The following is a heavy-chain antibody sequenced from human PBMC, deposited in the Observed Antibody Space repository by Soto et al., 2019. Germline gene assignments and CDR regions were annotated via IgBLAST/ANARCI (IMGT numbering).Heavy chain of an antibody. Sequence: EGSLILSCAASGFTSSSYRMNWVRQAPGKGLEWVSSISSSSSYIYYADSVRGRFTISRDNAKNSLYLQMNSLRAEDTAVYYCTRDKQSDYWGQATLVTVSS. V-gene: IGHV3-21*01. CDR1: GFTSSSYR. CDR2: ISSSSSYI. CDR3: TRDKQSDY. D-gene: IGHD6-19*01. J-gene: IGHJ4*02.